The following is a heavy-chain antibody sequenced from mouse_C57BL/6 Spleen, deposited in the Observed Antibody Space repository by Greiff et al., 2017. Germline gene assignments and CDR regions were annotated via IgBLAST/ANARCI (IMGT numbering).Heavy chain of an antibody. V-gene: IGHV1-55*01. J-gene: IGHJ4*01. CDR2: IYPGSGST. Sequence: QVQLQQSGAELVKPGASVKMSCKASGYTFTSYWITWVKQRPGQGLEWIGDIYPGSGSTNYNEKFKSKATLTVDTSSSTAYMQLSSLTSEDSAVYYCARHWLDYYAMDYWGQGTSVTVSS. D-gene: IGHD2-2*01. CDR1: GYTFTSYW. CDR3: ARHWLDYYAMDY.